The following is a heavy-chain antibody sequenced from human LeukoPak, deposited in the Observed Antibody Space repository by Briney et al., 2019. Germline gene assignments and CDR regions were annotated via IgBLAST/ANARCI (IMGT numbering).Heavy chain of an antibody. V-gene: IGHV1-2*06. CDR2: INPNGGGT. D-gene: IGHD2-15*01. CDR1: GYTFIGYY. CDR3: ARGTRLRGAFDI. Sequence: ASVKVCCKASGYTFIGYYMHWVRQAPGQGLEWMGRINPNGGGTNYAQKFQGRVTMTRDTSISTAYMELSRLRSDDTAVYYCARGTRLRGAFDIWGQGTMVTVSS. J-gene: IGHJ3*02.